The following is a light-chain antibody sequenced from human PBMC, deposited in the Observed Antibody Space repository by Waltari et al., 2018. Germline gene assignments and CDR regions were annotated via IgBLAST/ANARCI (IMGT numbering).Light chain of an antibody. CDR1: SSDVGGYNY. J-gene: IGLJ3*02. V-gene: IGLV2-14*03. CDR2: DVS. Sequence: SALTPPAPVSGSPGQSITISCPGTSSDVGGYNYVSWYQQHPGKAPKLMIYDVSNRASGVSNRFSGSKSGNTASLTISGLQAEDEADFYCSSYTNTGTRVFGGGTKLTVL. CDR3: SSYTNTGTRV.